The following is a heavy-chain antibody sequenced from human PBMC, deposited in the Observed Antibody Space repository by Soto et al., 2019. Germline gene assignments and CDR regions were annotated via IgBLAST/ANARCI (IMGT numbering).Heavy chain of an antibody. Sequence: GASVKVSCKASGYTFINFDISWVRQAAGQGLEWLGWMNPGSGKTGYASKFQGRVTMTRSTSISTAYLELSSLRSEDTAVYFCARGAGDGYYNGMDVWGQGTTVTVSS. CDR2: MNPGSGKT. CDR1: GYTFINFD. V-gene: IGHV1-8*02. CDR3: ARGAGDGYYNGMDV. J-gene: IGHJ6*02. D-gene: IGHD3-16*01.